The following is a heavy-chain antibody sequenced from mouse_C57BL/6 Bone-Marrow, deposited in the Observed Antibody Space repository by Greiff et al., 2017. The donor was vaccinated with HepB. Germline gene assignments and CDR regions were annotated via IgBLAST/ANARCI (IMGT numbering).Heavy chain of an antibody. J-gene: IGHJ2*01. V-gene: IGHV5-4*01. CDR2: ISDGGSYT. CDR3: ARDLGYYYGPNY. Sequence: EVNVVESGGGLVKPGGSLKLSCAASGFTFSSYAMSWVRQTPEKRLEWVATISDGGSYTYYPDNVKGRFTISRDNAKNNLYLQMSHLKSEDTAMYYCARDLGYYYGPNYWGQGTTLTVSS. D-gene: IGHD1-1*01. CDR1: GFTFSSYA.